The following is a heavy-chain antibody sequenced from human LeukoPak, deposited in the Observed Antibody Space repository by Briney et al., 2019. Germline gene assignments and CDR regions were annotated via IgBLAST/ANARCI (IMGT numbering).Heavy chain of an antibody. V-gene: IGHV3-23*01. CDR2: ISGSGDYT. J-gene: IGHJ4*02. CDR1: GFTFSDYA. Sequence: GGSLRLSCAASGFTFSDYAMSWVRQPPGKGLEWVSTISGSGDYTYYADSVRGRFTISRDDSKNTLYLQMNSLRVEDTAVYYCATTLRSGSYYFDSWGQGTLVTVSS. CDR3: ATTLRSGSYYFDS. D-gene: IGHD1-26*01.